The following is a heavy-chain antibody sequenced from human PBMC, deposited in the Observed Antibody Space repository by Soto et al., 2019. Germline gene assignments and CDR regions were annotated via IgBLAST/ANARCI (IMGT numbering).Heavy chain of an antibody. Sequence: SETLSLTCTVSGGSITSHYWSWIRQPPGKGLEWIGHIYYSGSTNYNPSLKSRVTMSLDTSKNQFSLKLTAVTAADTAFYYCASSGHSGYTYRWFDPWGQGTLVTVYS. CDR1: GGSITSHY. D-gene: IGHD5-12*01. CDR3: ASSGHSGYTYRWFDP. CDR2: IYYSGST. J-gene: IGHJ5*02. V-gene: IGHV4-59*11.